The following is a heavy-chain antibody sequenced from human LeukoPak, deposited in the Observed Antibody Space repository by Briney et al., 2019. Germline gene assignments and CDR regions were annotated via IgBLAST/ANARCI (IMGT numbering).Heavy chain of an antibody. Sequence: ASVKVSCKASGYTFTAYYIHWVRQAPGQGLEWMGWISAYNGNTHYVQNLQGSVTMTTDTSTSTAYMELRSLRSDDTAVYYCAKNKWESWFDPWGQGTLVTVSS. CDR3: AKNKWESWFDP. CDR2: ISAYNGNT. V-gene: IGHV1-18*04. D-gene: IGHD1-26*01. J-gene: IGHJ5*02. CDR1: GYTFTAYY.